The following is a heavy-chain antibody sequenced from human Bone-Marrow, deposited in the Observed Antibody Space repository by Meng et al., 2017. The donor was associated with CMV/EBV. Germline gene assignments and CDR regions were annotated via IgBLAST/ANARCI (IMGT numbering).Heavy chain of an antibody. V-gene: IGHV5-51*01. CDR3: VRHFGYNWNGFVY. D-gene: IGHD1-20*01. CDR2: IYPGDSDT. Sequence: KVSCKGSGYSFTSYWIGWVRQMPGKGLEWMGIIYPGDSDTRYSPSFQGQVTISADKSISTAYSQWSSLKASDTAMYYCVRHFGYNWNGFVYWGQGTVVTVSS. CDR1: GYSFTSYW. J-gene: IGHJ4*02.